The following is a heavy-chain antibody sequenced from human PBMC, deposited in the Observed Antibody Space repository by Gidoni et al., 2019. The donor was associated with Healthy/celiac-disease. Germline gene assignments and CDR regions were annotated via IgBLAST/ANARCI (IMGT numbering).Heavy chain of an antibody. Sequence: QLQLQESGPGLVKPSETLSLTCTVSGGSISSSSYYWGWIRQPPGKGLEWIGSIYYSGSTYYNPSLKSRVTISVDTSKNQFSLKLSSVTAADTAVYYCARWGNYYGGNSWDYWGQGTLVTVSS. CDR1: GGSISSSSYY. V-gene: IGHV4-39*01. CDR2: IYYSGST. CDR3: ARWGNYYGGNSWDY. D-gene: IGHD3-22*01. J-gene: IGHJ4*02.